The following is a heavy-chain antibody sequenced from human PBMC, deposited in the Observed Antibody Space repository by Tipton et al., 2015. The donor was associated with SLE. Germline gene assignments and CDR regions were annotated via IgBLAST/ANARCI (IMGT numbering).Heavy chain of an antibody. D-gene: IGHD3-10*01. J-gene: IGHJ5*02. V-gene: IGHV4-4*08. CDR2: IYTSGST. Sequence: TLSLTCTVSGGSISSYYWSWIRQSPGKGLEWIGYIYTSGSTNYSPSLKSRVTISADTSKNQFSLKLSSVTAADTAVYYCASGGYGSGSHYLGGWFDPWGRGTLVTVSS. CDR1: GGSISSYY. CDR3: ASGGYGSGSHYLGGWFDP.